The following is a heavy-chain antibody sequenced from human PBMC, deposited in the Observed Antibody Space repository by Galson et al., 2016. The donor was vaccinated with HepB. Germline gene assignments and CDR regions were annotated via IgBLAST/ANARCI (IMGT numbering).Heavy chain of an antibody. J-gene: IGHJ4*02. CDR2: IRSKSNNYAT. V-gene: IGHV3-73*01. CDR1: GFTFSDSA. D-gene: IGHD1-26*01. Sequence: SLRLSCAASGFTFSDSAMHWVRQASGKGLEWVGRIRSKSNNYATAYAASVEGRFTISRDDSKRMAFLQMNSLRAEDTAVYYCARGDIVGAIFDYWGQGTLVTVSS. CDR3: ARGDIVGAIFDY.